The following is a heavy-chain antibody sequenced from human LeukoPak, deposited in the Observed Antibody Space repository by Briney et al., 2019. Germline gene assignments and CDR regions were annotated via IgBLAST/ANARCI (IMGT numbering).Heavy chain of an antibody. CDR1: GFTFSSYA. CDR2: ISGSGGST. J-gene: IGHJ1*01. D-gene: IGHD6-19*01. CDR3: AKVQDGSFWYEYFQH. V-gene: IGHV3-23*01. Sequence: GGSLRLSCAASGFTFSSYAMGWVRQAPGKGLEWVSVISGSGGSTYYADSVKGRFTISRDNSQNTLYLQMNSLRAEDSAVYYCAKVQDGSFWYEYFQHWGQGTLVTVSS.